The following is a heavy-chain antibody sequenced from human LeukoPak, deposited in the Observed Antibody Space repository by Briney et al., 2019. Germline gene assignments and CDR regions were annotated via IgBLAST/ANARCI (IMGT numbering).Heavy chain of an antibody. D-gene: IGHD3-3*01. Sequence: GGALRLSCAPSGFIFGEHPLDWVGQAPGEGREGVGRSKRKNRNYANEYAASVKGRFSIWRDDSDTSMFLQLNSLKTDATAVYYCARDGSGRGESAFDVWGQGTKVTVSS. CDR2: SKRKNRNYAN. CDR1: GFIFGEHP. CDR3: ARDGSGRGESAFDV. V-gene: IGHV3-72*01. J-gene: IGHJ3*01.